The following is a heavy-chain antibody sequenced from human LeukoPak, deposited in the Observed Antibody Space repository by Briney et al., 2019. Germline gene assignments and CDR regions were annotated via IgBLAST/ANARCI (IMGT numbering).Heavy chain of an antibody. Sequence: SVKVSCKASGCTFSSYAISWVRQAPGQGLEWMGGIIPIFGTANYAQKFQGRVTITADKSTSTAYMELSSLRSEDTAVYYCARGPGGYYYRNWFDPWGQGTLVTVSS. CDR2: IIPIFGTA. D-gene: IGHD3-10*01. CDR1: GCTFSSYA. J-gene: IGHJ5*02. V-gene: IGHV1-69*06. CDR3: ARGPGGYYYRNWFDP.